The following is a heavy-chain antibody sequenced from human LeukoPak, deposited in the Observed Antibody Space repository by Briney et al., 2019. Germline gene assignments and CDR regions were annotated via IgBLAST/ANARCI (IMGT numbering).Heavy chain of an antibody. CDR2: INVYNGDT. D-gene: IGHD3-3*01. J-gene: IGHJ4*02. CDR3: ARSSFGVIITRFDY. Sequence: ASVKVSRKASGYTFTRYSISWVRQAPGQGLEWMGWINVYNGDTKYAQKLQGRVTVTTDTSTSTVYMELGSLRSDDTAVYYCARSSFGVIITRFDYWGQGTLVTVSS. CDR1: GYTFTRYS. V-gene: IGHV1-18*01.